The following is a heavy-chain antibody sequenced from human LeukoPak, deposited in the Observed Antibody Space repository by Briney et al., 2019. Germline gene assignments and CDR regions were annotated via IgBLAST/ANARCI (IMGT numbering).Heavy chain of an antibody. V-gene: IGHV1-69*05. Sequence: ASVKVSCKASGGTFSSYAISWVRQAPGQGLEWRGGIIPIFGTANYAQKFQGRVTITTDESTSTAYMELSSLRSEDTAVYYCARGDSSGYYYFDYWGQGTLVTVSS. D-gene: IGHD3-22*01. CDR1: GGTFSSYA. J-gene: IGHJ4*02. CDR3: ARGDSSGYYYFDY. CDR2: IIPIFGTA.